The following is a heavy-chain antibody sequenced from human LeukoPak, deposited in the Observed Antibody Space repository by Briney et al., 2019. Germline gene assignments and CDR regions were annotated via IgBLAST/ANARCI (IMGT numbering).Heavy chain of an antibody. D-gene: IGHD4-23*01. Sequence: SETLSLTCAVSGVSISSSEWWIWVRQPPGQGLEWIGEIHRDGRTRYNPSLKSRVTISADTSKNQFSLKLSSVTAADTAVYYCARADDYGGNTLDYWGQGTLVTVSS. CDR2: IHRDGRT. CDR3: ARADDYGGNTLDY. CDR1: GVSISSSEW. J-gene: IGHJ4*02. V-gene: IGHV4-4*02.